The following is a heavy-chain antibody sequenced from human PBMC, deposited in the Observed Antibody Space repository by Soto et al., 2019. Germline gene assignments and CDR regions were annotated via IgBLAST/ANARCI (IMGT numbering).Heavy chain of an antibody. CDR2: ISTDNGIT. J-gene: IGHJ3*01. D-gene: IGHD6-19*01. Sequence: QVQLVQSGPEVKRTGASVKVSCKASGYTFTNYGISWVRQAPGQGLDWMGWISTDNGITNTAQKVQGRVTMTTVISTTTPYMALESLRSDDTSLYSYARFRGTSMTVDGGAFDPLGQGTMVTVSS. CDR1: GYTFTNYG. V-gene: IGHV1-18*01. CDR3: ARFRGTSMTVDGGAFDP.